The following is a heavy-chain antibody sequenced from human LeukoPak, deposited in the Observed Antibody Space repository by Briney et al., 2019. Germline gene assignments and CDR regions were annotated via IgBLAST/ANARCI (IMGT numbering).Heavy chain of an antibody. Sequence: SVKVSCKASGGTFSSYAISWVRQAPGQGLEWMGGIIPIFGTANYAQKFQGRVTITADESTSTAYMELSSPRSEDTAVYYCASWGQGVNMPLDYWGQGTLVTVSS. CDR1: GGTFSSYA. J-gene: IGHJ4*02. CDR3: ASWGQGVNMPLDY. CDR2: IIPIFGTA. V-gene: IGHV1-69*13. D-gene: IGHD3-16*01.